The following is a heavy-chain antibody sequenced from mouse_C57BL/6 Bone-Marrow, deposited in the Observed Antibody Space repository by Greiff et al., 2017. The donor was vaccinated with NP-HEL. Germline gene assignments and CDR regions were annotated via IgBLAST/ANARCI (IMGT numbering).Heavy chain of an antibody. J-gene: IGHJ1*03. V-gene: IGHV1-69*01. D-gene: IGHD1-1*01. CDR2: LDPSDSYT. CDR3: AREGYSYGSSYGRFWYFDV. Sequence: QVQLQQPGAELVMPGASVKLSCKASGYTFTSYWMHWVKQRPGQGLEWIGELDPSDSYTNYNQKFKGKSTLTVDKSSSTAYMQLSSLTSEDSAVYYCAREGYSYGSSYGRFWYFDVWGTGTTVTVSS. CDR1: GYTFTSYW.